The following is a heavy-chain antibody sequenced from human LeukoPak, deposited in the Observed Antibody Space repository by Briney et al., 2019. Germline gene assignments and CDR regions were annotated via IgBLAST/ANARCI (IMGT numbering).Heavy chain of an antibody. D-gene: IGHD6-13*01. V-gene: IGHV4-59*01. CDR3: ARSDTHHIHSSSWHFDY. J-gene: IGHJ4*02. CDR2: SSYSGSS. Sequence: PSETLSLTCSVSGASIGTNYSSWLRQAPGKGLEGIGYSSYSGSSNYNPSLKSRVTISVDTSKTQFSLYLNSVTAAETAVYYCARSDTHHIHSSSWHFDYWGQGTLVTVSS. CDR1: GASIGTNY.